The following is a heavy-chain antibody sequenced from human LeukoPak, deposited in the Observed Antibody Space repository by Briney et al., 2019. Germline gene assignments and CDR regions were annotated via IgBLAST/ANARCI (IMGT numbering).Heavy chain of an antibody. D-gene: IGHD3-3*01. J-gene: IGHJ4*02. Sequence: GASVKVSCKASGYTFTDYYMHWVQQAPGKGLEWMGRVDPEDGETIYAEKFQGRVTITADTSTDTAYMELSSLRSEDTAVYYCATNPRKYDFDYWGQGTLVTLSS. CDR1: GYTFTDYY. V-gene: IGHV1-69-2*01. CDR3: ATNPRKYDFDY. CDR2: VDPEDGET.